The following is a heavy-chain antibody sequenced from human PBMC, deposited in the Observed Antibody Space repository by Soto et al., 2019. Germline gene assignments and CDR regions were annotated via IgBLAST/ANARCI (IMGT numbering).Heavy chain of an antibody. CDR2: IYDTGSV. Sequence: GGKNRKYHWCWNQQNAGKGLEGIGRIYDTGSVNYNPSLKSRVTMSVDTSQNQLSLKLSPVTAADTAVYYCARVQRNSGWYRLFDSLVQGTLVIVS. J-gene: IGHJ5*01. V-gene: IGHV4-4*07. CDR3: ARVQRNSGWYRLFDS. CDR1: GGKNRKYH. D-gene: IGHD6-19*01.